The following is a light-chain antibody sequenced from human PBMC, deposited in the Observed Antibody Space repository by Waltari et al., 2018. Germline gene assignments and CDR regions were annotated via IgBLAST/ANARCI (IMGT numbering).Light chain of an antibody. J-gene: IGLJ2*01. V-gene: IGLV1-40*01. CDR1: SSNIGAGYD. Sequence: QSGLTQPPSVSGAPGQRVTISCTGSSSNIGAGYDVHWYQLLPGTAPKHRSYGNRNRPSGVPDRFSGSESGTSASLAITGLQAEDEAGYYCQSYDSSLSGSVFGGGTKLTVL. CDR2: GNR. CDR3: QSYDSSLSGSV.